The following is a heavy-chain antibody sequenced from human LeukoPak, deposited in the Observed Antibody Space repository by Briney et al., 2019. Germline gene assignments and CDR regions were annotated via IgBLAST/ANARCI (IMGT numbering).Heavy chain of an antibody. V-gene: IGHV3-23*01. D-gene: IGHD4-17*01. CDR2: ISGSGGST. CDR3: AKDLGYGDFADY. J-gene: IGHJ4*02. Sequence: GGSLRLSCAASGFTFSSYAMSWVRQAPGKGLEGVSAISGSGGSTYHADSVKGRFTISRDNSKNTLYLQMNSLRAEDTAVYYCAKDLGYGDFADYWGQGTLVTVSS. CDR1: GFTFSSYA.